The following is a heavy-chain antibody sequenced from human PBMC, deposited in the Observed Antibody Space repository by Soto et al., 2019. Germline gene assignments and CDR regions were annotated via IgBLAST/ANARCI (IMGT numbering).Heavy chain of an antibody. V-gene: IGHV5-10-1*01. J-gene: IGHJ4*02. Sequence: PXEXLKISCKSSGYXFTSYWIVWVRHVPGKGLEWMGKIDTDDSYTIYSPYFQCHVTISAYKSIRTSYLQWNSLKASDTAIYYCASSHFDWWLGYWCQGTPVT. CDR1: GYXFTSYW. CDR2: IDTDDSYT. CDR3: ASSHFDWWLGY. D-gene: IGHD3-9*01.